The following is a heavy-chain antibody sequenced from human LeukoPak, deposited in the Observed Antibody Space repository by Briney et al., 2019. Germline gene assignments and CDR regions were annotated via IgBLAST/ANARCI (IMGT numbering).Heavy chain of an antibody. CDR1: GGSISSGGYY. J-gene: IGHJ5*02. CDR2: IYHSGST. V-gene: IGHV4-30-2*01. Sequence: SETLSLTCTVSGGSISSGGYYWSWIRQPPGKGLEWIGYIYHSGSTYYNPSLKSRVTISVDRSKNQFSLKLSSVTAADTAVYYCARVIGYCSSTSCGQPGFDPWGQGTLVTVSS. CDR3: ARVIGYCSSTSCGQPGFDP. D-gene: IGHD2-2*01.